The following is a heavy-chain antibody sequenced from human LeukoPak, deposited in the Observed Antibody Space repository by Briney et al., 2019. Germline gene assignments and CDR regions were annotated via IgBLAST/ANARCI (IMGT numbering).Heavy chain of an antibody. CDR3: ARRGYSYGFKALDY. V-gene: IGHV4-34*01. CDR1: GGSISSYY. Sequence: SETLSLTCTVSGGSISSYYWSWIRQPPGKGLEWIGEINHSGSTNYNPSLKSRVTISVDTSKNQFSLKLSSVTAADTAVYYCARRGYSYGFKALDYWGQGTLVTVSS. J-gene: IGHJ4*02. CDR2: INHSGST. D-gene: IGHD5-18*01.